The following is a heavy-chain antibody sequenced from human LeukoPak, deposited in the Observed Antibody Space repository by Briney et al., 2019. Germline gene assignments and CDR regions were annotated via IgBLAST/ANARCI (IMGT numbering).Heavy chain of an antibody. V-gene: IGHV3-49*04. CDR1: GFTFGDYA. Sequence: RTGGSLRLSCTASGFTFGDYAMSWVRQAPGKGLEWVGFIRSKAYGGTTEYAASVKGRFTISRDDPKSIAYLQMNSLKTEDTAVYYCTKSPPAYILTTFDIWGQGTMVTVSS. D-gene: IGHD1-14*01. J-gene: IGHJ3*02. CDR2: IRSKAYGGTT. CDR3: TKSPPAYILTTFDI.